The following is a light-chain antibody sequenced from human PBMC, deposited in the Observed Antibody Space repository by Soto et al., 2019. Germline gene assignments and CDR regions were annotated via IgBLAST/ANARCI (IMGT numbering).Light chain of an antibody. J-gene: IGLJ2*01. CDR2: ANT. CDR1: NSNIGAGSG. CDR3: QSFDSSRTGLI. Sequence: QSVLTQPPSVTGAPGQRCTLSCTGKNSNIGAGSGVNWYQQFPDKSPKLLIYANTHRPSGVPDRFSGSTSATPASLAITGLQTQDEADDYCQSFDSSRTGLIFGGGTKRTGL. V-gene: IGLV1-40*01.